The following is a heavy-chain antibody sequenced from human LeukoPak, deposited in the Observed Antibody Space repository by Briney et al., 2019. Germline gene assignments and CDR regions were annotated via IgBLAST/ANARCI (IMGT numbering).Heavy chain of an antibody. Sequence: GGSLRLSCAASGFTFISFGMHWVRQAPGKGLQWVAFISFGGGDKYYADSVKGRFTISRDNSKDTLFLQMNSLRAEDTAVYYCAKQGRDHCSGGSCYLFDYWGRGPLVTVSS. V-gene: IGHV3-30*18. D-gene: IGHD2-15*01. CDR2: ISFGGGDK. CDR1: GFTFISFG. J-gene: IGHJ4*02. CDR3: AKQGRDHCSGGSCYLFDY.